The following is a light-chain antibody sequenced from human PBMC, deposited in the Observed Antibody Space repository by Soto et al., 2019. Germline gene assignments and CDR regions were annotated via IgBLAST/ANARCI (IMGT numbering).Light chain of an antibody. CDR2: LDSDGSH. CDR3: QTWGTGIHVV. CDR1: SGHSSYA. Sequence: QLVLTQSPSASASLGASVKLTCTLSSGHSSYAIAWHQQQPEKGPRYLMKLDSDGSHTKGDAIPDRFSGSSSGAERYLTFSSLQSEDEADYYCQTWGTGIHVVFGGGTKVTVL. J-gene: IGLJ2*01. V-gene: IGLV4-69*01.